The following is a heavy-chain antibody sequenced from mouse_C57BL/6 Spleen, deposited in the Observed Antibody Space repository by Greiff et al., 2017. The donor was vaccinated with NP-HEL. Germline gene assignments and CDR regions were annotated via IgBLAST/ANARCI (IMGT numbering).Heavy chain of an antibody. V-gene: IGHV1-80*01. D-gene: IGHD3-2*02. J-gene: IGHJ2*01. Sequence: VQLQQSGASVKISCKASGYAFSSYWMNWVKQRPGKGLEWIGQIYPGDGDTNYNGKFKGKATLTADKSSSTAYMQLSSLTSEDSAVYFCAGDSSGYLYWGQGTTLTVSS. CDR3: AGDSSGYLY. CDR1: GYAFSSYW. CDR2: IYPGDGDT.